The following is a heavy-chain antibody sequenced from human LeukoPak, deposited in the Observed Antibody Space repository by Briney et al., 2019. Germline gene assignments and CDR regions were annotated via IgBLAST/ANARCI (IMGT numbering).Heavy chain of an antibody. Sequence: PGGSLRLSCVASGFTFSNSGMSWVRQAPGKGLEWVSSINGGGDTTYYADSVRGRFTISRDNSKNTLFLQMNSLRAEDTAVYYCAKEPRYDILTGYYPSDYYYGMDVWGQGTTVTVS. D-gene: IGHD3-9*01. V-gene: IGHV3-23*01. CDR2: INGGGDTT. J-gene: IGHJ6*02. CDR3: AKEPRYDILTGYYPSDYYYGMDV. CDR1: GFTFSNSG.